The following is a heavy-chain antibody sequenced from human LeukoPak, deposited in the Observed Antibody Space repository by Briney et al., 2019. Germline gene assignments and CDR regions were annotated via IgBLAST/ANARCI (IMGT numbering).Heavy chain of an antibody. D-gene: IGHD3-10*01. CDR1: GYTFTSYG. V-gene: IGHV1-18*01. CDR3: ARSTRKGYYYGSGSYLLSLESYNWFDP. J-gene: IGHJ5*02. Sequence: ASVKVSCEASGYTFTSYGISWVRQAPGQGLEWMGWISAYNGNTNYTQKLQGRVTMTTDTSTSTAYMELRSLRSDDTAVYYCARSTRKGYYYGSGSYLLSLESYNWFDPWGQGTLVTVSS. CDR2: ISAYNGNT.